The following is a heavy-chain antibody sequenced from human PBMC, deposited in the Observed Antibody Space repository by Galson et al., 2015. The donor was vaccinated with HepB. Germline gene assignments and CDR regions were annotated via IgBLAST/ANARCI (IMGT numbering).Heavy chain of an antibody. D-gene: IGHD3-22*01. CDR1: GYTFTSYY. CDR2: INPSGGST. Sequence: SVKVSCKASGYTFTSYYMHWVRQAPGQGLEWMGIINPSGGSTSYAQKFQGRVTMTRDTSTSTVYMELSSLRSEDTAVYYCASEGYYYDSSGYWNGVDYWGQGTLVTVSS. CDR3: ASEGYYYDSSGYWNGVDY. V-gene: IGHV1-46*01. J-gene: IGHJ4*02.